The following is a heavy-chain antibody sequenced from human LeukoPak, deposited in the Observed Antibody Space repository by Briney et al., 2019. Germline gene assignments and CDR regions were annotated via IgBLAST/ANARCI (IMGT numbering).Heavy chain of an antibody. CDR2: TYDSGTT. D-gene: IGHD2-15*01. Sequence: SETLSLTCTVSGDSINRYLWTWIRQPAGRGLEGIGRTYDSGTTDYKPSLKSRVSMSAETPKNQFSLRLSSVTAADTAVYYCARQSDSGGYFEYWGQGIRVSVSS. J-gene: IGHJ4*01. V-gene: IGHV4-4*07. CDR3: ARQSDSGGYFEY. CDR1: GDSINRYL.